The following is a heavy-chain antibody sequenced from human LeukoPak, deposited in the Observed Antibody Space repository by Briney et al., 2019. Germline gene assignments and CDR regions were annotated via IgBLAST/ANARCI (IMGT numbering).Heavy chain of an antibody. D-gene: IGHD3-10*01. Sequence: GESLKISCKGSGYSFTSYWIGWVRQMPGKGLEWMGIIYPGDSDIRYSPSFQGQVTISADKSISTAYLQWSSLKASDTAMYYCARLVGYYGSGSAFNWFDPWGQGTLVTVSS. CDR3: ARLVGYYGSGSAFNWFDP. CDR2: IYPGDSDI. J-gene: IGHJ5*02. V-gene: IGHV5-51*01. CDR1: GYSFTSYW.